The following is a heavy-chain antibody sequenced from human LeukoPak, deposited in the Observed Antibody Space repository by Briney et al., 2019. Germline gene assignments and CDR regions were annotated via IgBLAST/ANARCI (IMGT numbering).Heavy chain of an antibody. V-gene: IGHV4-34*01. CDR1: GDSFNEYY. CDR2: INHSGST. J-gene: IGHJ5*02. CDR3: ARERASNNYYNYFDP. Sequence: SETLSLTCAVYGDSFNEYYWSWVRQPQGKALEWIGEINHSGSTNYNPSLKSRVTISVDKSLRQFFLRLSPVTAADTAVYYCARERASNNYYNYFDPWGQGTQVTVSS. D-gene: IGHD1-1*01.